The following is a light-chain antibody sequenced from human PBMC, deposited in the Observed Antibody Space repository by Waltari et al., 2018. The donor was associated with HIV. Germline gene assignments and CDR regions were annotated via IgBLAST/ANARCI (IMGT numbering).Light chain of an antibody. J-gene: IGLJ3*02. CDR3: GTWDRTLSGGV. CDR2: DNN. CDR1: NSNIGNGY. Sequence: QSVLTQPPSVSAAPGEKVTISCSASNSNIGNGYVSWYQHLPGAAPKVLIYDNNKRPSGIPDRCSCSKAGTTATLDITGLQTGDEADYYCGTWDRTLSGGVFGGGTKLTVL. V-gene: IGLV1-51*01.